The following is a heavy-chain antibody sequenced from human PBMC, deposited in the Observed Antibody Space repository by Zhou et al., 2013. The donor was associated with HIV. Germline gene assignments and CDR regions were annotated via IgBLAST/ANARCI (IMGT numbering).Heavy chain of an antibody. V-gene: IGHV1-69*13. CDR3: AREKLPPTMSENFYYGVDV. Sequence: QVQLVQSGAELKKPGSSVKVSCKASGGTFSSYAISWVRQAPGQGLQWMGRIIPIFGTVNYAQKFRGRVTITADESTSTAYMELTSLRSEDTATYYCAREKLPPTMSENFYYGVDVWGQGTTVTVSS. J-gene: IGHJ6*02. CDR1: GGTFSSYA. CDR2: IIPIFGTV. D-gene: IGHD3-10*02.